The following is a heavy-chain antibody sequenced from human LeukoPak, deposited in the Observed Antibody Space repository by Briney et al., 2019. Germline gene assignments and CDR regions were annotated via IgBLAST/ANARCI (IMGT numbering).Heavy chain of an antibody. J-gene: IGHJ4*02. CDR3: ARDFSLAVAGTGY. Sequence: GGSLRLSCAASGFTFSSYGMHWVRQAPGKGLEWVAVIWYDGSNKYYADSVKGRFTISRDNSKNTLYLQMNSLRAEDTAVYYCARDFSLAVAGTGYWGQGTLVTVSS. V-gene: IGHV3-33*01. CDR2: IWYDGSNK. D-gene: IGHD6-19*01. CDR1: GFTFSSYG.